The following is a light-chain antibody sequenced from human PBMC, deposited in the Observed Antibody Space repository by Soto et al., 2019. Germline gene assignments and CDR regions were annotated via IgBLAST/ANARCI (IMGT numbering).Light chain of an antibody. V-gene: IGKV3-20*01. J-gene: IGKJ1*01. CDR1: QSVSSSY. CDR2: GAS. CDR3: QRYGSSLWT. Sequence: EIVLTQSPGTLSLSPGERATLSCRASQSVSSSYLAWYQQKPGQAPRLLIYGASSRATGIPDRVSGSGSGTDFTLTISRREPEDCAVYYCQRYGSSLWTFGQGTQVEIK.